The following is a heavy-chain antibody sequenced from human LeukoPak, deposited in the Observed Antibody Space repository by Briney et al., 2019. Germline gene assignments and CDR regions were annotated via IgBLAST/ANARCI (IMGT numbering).Heavy chain of an antibody. CDR2: ISAYNGNT. V-gene: IGHV1-18*01. J-gene: IGHJ6*03. CDR3: AREGSPFYYYYMDV. CDR1: GYTFTSYA. D-gene: IGHD2-15*01. Sequence: ASVKVSCKASGYTFTSYAMNWVRQAPGQGLEWMGWISAYNGNTNYAQKLQGRVTMTTDTSTSTAYMELRSLRSDDTAVYYCAREGSPFYYYYMDVWGKGTTVTVSS.